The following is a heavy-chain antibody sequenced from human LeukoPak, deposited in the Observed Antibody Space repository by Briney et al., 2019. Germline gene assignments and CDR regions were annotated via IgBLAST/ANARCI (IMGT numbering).Heavy chain of an antibody. CDR3: ARASLWPTGYFDY. V-gene: IGHV4-38-2*02. CDR2: SSHGATT. D-gene: IGHD3-10*01. CDR1: GHSISSPYY. Sequence: SETLSLTCTVSGHSISSPYYRAWIRQPPGKGLEWIGSSSHGATTYYKPSLKSRLTISIDVSKNHFSLELTSVTATDTAVYYCARASLWPTGYFDYWGQGTLVTVSS. J-gene: IGHJ4*02.